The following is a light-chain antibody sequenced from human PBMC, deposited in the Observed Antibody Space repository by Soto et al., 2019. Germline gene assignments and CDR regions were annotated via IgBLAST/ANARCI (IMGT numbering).Light chain of an antibody. Sequence: EIVVTQSPATLSVSPGERAALSCMASQSVSGNFLAWYQQKPGQAPRLLLYGASTRATGIPDRFSGSGSGTDSTLTISRLEPEDSAAYYCQLYGSSPITFGQGTRLEI. CDR3: QLYGSSPIT. CDR2: GAS. CDR1: QSVSGNF. V-gene: IGKV3-20*01. J-gene: IGKJ5*01.